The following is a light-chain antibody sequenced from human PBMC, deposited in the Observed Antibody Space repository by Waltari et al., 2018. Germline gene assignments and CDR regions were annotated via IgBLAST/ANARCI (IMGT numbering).Light chain of an antibody. CDR3: QQLDTYPRT. V-gene: IGKV1-9*01. Sequence: IQLTQSPSTLSASVGDRVTITCRASQGISNFLAWYQQKPGKAPEVLIFAASTLRTGVPSRFSGRGSGTDFTLTISSLLPEDFATYFCQQLDTYPRTFGQGTKVEIK. CDR2: AAS. J-gene: IGKJ1*01. CDR1: QGISNF.